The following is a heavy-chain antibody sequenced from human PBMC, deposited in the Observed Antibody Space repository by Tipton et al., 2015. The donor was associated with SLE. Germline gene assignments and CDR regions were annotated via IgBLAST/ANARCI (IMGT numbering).Heavy chain of an antibody. Sequence: LRLSCTVSGDSINSGGYYWSWIRQYPGQGLEWIGYINNRGYTYYKPSLKSRAIISVDTSKNQFSLKWSSVTAADTAVYYCARYQAGGNNWFDPWGQGVPVTVSS. CDR1: GDSINSGGYY. V-gene: IGHV4-31*03. CDR2: INNRGYT. CDR3: ARYQAGGNNWFDP. D-gene: IGHD2-15*01. J-gene: IGHJ5*02.